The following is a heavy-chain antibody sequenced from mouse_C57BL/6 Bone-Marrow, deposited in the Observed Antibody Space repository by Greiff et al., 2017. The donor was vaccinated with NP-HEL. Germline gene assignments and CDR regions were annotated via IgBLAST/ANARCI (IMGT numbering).Heavy chain of an antibody. V-gene: IGHV14-4*01. D-gene: IGHD2-4*01. CDR2: IDPENGDT. Sequence: EVQLKESGAELVRPGASVKLSCTASGFNIKDDYMHWVKQRPEQGLEWIGWIDPENGDTEYASKFQGKATITADTSSNTAYLQLSSLTSEDTAVYYCTTDDYGWYFDVWGTGTAVTVSS. CDR3: TTDDYGWYFDV. J-gene: IGHJ1*03. CDR1: GFNIKDDY.